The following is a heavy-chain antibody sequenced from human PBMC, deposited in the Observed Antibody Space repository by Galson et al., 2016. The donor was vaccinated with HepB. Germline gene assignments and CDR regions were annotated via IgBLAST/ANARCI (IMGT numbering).Heavy chain of an antibody. CDR1: GFIFSYDW. D-gene: IGHD1-1*01. CDR2: IDEDGSET. CDR3: AKGGPEGTGTLDS. Sequence: SLRLSRVASGFIFSYDWMHWVRQTEGKGLTYIAHIDEDGSETSYADSVKGRFTISRDNAMDTVYLQMDRLRADDTGVYFCAKGGPEGTGTLDSWGQGTQVTVSS. J-gene: IGHJ4*02. V-gene: IGHV3-74*01.